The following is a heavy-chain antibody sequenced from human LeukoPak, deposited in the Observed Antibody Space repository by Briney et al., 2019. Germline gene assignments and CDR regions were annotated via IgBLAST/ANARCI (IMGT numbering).Heavy chain of an antibody. CDR1: GYTFSGYA. CDR3: ARGIWSATRVDYYLDN. CDR2: INAGNGHT. J-gene: IGHJ4*02. V-gene: IGHV1-3*01. D-gene: IGHD5-24*01. Sequence: ASVKVSCKASGYTFSGYAIHWLRQAPGQRFEWMGWINAGNGHTKYSQNFQGRVTITRDSSANIVYMDVSSLTSEDTAVYYCARGIWSATRVDYYLDNWGRGTLVTVSS.